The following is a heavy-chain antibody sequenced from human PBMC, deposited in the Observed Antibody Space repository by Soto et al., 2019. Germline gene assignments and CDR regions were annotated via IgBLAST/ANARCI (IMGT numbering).Heavy chain of an antibody. Sequence: QVQLVQSGAEVKKPGSSVKVSCKASGDTFSSYTINWVRQAPGLGLEWMGRISPMLSMSNSALTFQGRVKMTADKSTSTAYMELSRLTSEDTATYFCARSYGSGSQAFDDWGRGVLVTVSS. CDR2: ISPMLSMS. J-gene: IGHJ4*02. D-gene: IGHD3-10*01. CDR3: ARSYGSGSQAFDD. CDR1: GDTFSSYT. V-gene: IGHV1-69*02.